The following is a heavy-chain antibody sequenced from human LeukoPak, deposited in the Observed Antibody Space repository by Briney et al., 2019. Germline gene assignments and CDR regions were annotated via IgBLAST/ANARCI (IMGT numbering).Heavy chain of an antibody. CDR2: ISSSSSTI. CDR1: GFTFSYYG. Sequence: GGSLRLSCAAPGFTFSYYGIHWVRQAPGKGLEWVSYISSSSSTIYYADSVKGRFTISRDNAKNSLYLQMNSLRAEDTAVYYCATLPLYYYGSGSLDYWGQGTLVTVSS. D-gene: IGHD3-10*01. J-gene: IGHJ4*02. CDR3: ATLPLYYYGSGSLDY. V-gene: IGHV3-48*01.